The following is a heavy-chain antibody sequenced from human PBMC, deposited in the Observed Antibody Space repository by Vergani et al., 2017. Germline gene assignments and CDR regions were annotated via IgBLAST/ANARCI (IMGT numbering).Heavy chain of an antibody. CDR1: GFTFSSYA. J-gene: IGHJ4*02. D-gene: IGHD3-9*01. V-gene: IGHV3-23*01. CDR3: AKDCRNGYYDILTGYHGAYGTVGY. Sequence: EVQLLESGGGLVQPGGSLRLSCAASGFTFSSYAMSWVRQAPGKGLEWVSAISGSGGSTYYADSVKGRFTSAGDNSKNTLYLQMNSLRAEDTAVYYCAKDCRNGYYDILTGYHGAYGTVGYWGRGTLVTVTS. CDR2: ISGSGGST.